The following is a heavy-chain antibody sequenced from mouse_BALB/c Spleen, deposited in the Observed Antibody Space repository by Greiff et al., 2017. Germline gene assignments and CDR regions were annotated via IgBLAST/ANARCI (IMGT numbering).Heavy chain of an antibody. CDR1: GYTFTNYG. D-gene: IGHD1-1*01. CDR2: INTYTGEP. Sequence: LMESGPELKKPGETVKISCKASGYTFTNYGMNWVKQAPGKGLKWMGWINTYTGEPTYADDFKGRFAFSLETSASTAYLQINNLKNEDTATYFCARITTVVEDYWGQGTTLTVSS. J-gene: IGHJ2*01. CDR3: ARITTVVEDY. V-gene: IGHV9-3-1*01.